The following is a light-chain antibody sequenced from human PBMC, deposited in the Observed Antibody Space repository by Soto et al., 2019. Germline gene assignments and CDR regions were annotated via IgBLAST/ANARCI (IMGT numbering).Light chain of an antibody. CDR2: TAS. CDR3: QQSYGTPWT. V-gene: IGKV1-39*01. Sequence: IQMTQSPSSLSASVGDRVTITCQASQRITIFLNWYQQKPGRAPNLLMYTASTLQGGVPSRFSGNGSGTDFTLTINSLQPEDFATYYCQQSYGTPWTFGQGTKVEIK. CDR1: QRITIF. J-gene: IGKJ1*01.